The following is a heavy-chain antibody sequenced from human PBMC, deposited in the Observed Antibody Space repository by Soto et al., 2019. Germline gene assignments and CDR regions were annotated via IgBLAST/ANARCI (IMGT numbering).Heavy chain of an antibody. CDR1: GYSFTSYW. CDR3: ARTAAAGKYYYGVDV. CDR2: IYPGDSDT. V-gene: IGHV5-51*01. Sequence: GESLKISCKGSGYSFTSYWIGWVRQMPGKGLEWVGIIYPGDSDTRYSPSFQGQVTISADKSISTAYLQWSSLKASDTAIYYCARTAAAGKYYYGVDVWGQGTTVTVS. D-gene: IGHD6-13*01. J-gene: IGHJ6*02.